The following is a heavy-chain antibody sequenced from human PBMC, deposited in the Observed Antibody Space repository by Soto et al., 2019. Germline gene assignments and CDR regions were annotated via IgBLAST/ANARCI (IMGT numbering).Heavy chain of an antibody. J-gene: IGHJ4*02. D-gene: IGHD5-12*01. CDR1: GLTFSNDW. Sequence: GGSLRLSCAGSGLTFSNDWLSWVRQAPGKGLEWVANINQDGSERYYVDSVRGRFTISRDNVENSLYLQLNSLRPEDTDVYYCAVYGYVVSAAAYWGEGTLVTVSS. V-gene: IGHV3-7*03. CDR2: INQDGSER. CDR3: AVYGYVVSAAAY.